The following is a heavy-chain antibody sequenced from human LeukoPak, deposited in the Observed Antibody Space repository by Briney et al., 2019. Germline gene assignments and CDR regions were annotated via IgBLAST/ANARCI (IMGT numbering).Heavy chain of an antibody. CDR1: GASISSYY. Sequence: SETLSLTCSVSGASISSYYWSWIRQPPGKGLEWIGYIYYTGSTYYNPSLKSRVTISVDTSKNQFSLKLRSVTAADTAVYYCARDGSSGWYYFDSWGQGTLVTVSS. D-gene: IGHD6-19*01. CDR3: ARDGSSGWYYFDS. J-gene: IGHJ4*02. V-gene: IGHV4-59*12. CDR2: IYYTGST.